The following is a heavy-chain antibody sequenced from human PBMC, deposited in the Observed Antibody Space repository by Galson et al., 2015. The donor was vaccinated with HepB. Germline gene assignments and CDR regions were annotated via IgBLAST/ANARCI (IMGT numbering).Heavy chain of an antibody. Sequence: QVQLQESGPGLVKPSETLSLTCTVSGGSITSYYWSWIRQPLGKGLEWIGYIYYSGSTNYNPSLKSRVTISVDTSKNQFSLMLSSVTAADTAVYYCAMEPQYHATTNYYHDYWGQGTLVTVSS. CDR2: IYYSGST. CDR1: GGSITSYY. J-gene: IGHJ4*02. D-gene: IGHD1-26*01. V-gene: IGHV4-59*01. CDR3: AMEPQYHATTNYYHDY.